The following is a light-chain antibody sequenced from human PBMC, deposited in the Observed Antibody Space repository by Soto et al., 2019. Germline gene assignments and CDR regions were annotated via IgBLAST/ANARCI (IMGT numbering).Light chain of an antibody. CDR3: SSYTSSTTPVI. CDR2: EVI. CDR1: SSDVGGYSW. Sequence: QAVLTQPASVSGSPGQSITISCTGTSSDVGGYSWVSWYRQYPGKAPKLIIFEVIHRSSGVSNRFSGSKSGNTASLTISGLQTEDEADYYCSSYTSSTTPVIFGGGTKLTVL. V-gene: IGLV2-14*01. J-gene: IGLJ2*01.